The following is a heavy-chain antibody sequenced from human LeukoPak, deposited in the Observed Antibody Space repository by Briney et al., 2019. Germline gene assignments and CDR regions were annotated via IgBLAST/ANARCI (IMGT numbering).Heavy chain of an antibody. Sequence: TSETLSLTCTVSGGSISSYYWSWIRQPAGKGLEWIGRIYTSGSTNYNPSLKSRVTISVDTSKNQFSLKLSSVTAADTAVYYCARNLYDSSGSMGIYTFDYWGQGTQVTVSS. D-gene: IGHD3-22*01. CDR2: IYTSGST. CDR1: GGSISSYY. CDR3: ARNLYDSSGSMGIYTFDY. V-gene: IGHV4-4*07. J-gene: IGHJ4*02.